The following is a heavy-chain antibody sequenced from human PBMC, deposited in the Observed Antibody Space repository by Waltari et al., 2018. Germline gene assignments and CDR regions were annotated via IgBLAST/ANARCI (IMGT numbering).Heavy chain of an antibody. CDR1: GFTFSSYA. Sequence: EVQLLESGGGLVQPGGSLRLSCAASGFTFSSYAMSWVRQAPGKGLGWVSAIRGSGGNTYYADSVKGRFTISRDNSKNTLYLQMNSLRAEDTAVYYCARNLVGATTGYWGQGTLVTVSS. D-gene: IGHD1-26*01. V-gene: IGHV3-23*01. CDR3: ARNLVGATTGY. J-gene: IGHJ4*02. CDR2: IRGSGGNT.